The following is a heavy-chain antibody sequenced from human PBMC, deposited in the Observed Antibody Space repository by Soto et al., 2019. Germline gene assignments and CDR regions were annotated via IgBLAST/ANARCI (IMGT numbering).Heavy chain of an antibody. J-gene: IGHJ6*03. CDR2: ISYDGSNK. D-gene: IGHD4-4*01. V-gene: IGHV3-30*18. CDR1: GFTFSCYG. CDR3: AKPAYSNYYYYYYMDV. Sequence: GGSLRLSCAASGFTFSCYGMHWVRQAPGKGLEWVAVISYDGSNKYYADSVKGRFTISRDNSKNTRYLQMNSLRAEDTAVYYCAKPAYSNYYYYYYMDVWGKGTTVTVSS.